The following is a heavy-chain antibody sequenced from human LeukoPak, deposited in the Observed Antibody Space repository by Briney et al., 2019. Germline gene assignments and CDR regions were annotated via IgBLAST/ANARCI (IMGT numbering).Heavy chain of an antibody. V-gene: IGHV4-59*01. CDR3: ARETGSRSSNWFDP. CDR2: IYYSGST. Sequence: SETLSLTCTVSGGSISTYFWSWIRQPPGKGLEWIGYIYYSGSTNYNPSLKSRVTISLDTSKNQFSLKLSSVTAADTAMYYCARETGSRSSNWFDPWGQGTLVTVSS. J-gene: IGHJ5*02. CDR1: GGSISTYF. D-gene: IGHD2-15*01.